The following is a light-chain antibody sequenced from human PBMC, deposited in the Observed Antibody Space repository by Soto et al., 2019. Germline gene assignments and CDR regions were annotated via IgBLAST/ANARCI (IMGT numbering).Light chain of an antibody. J-gene: IGKJ4*01. CDR3: QQYGSSPPLT. CDR1: QSVSSNY. V-gene: IGKV3-20*01. CDR2: GAS. Sequence: EIVLTQSPGTLSLSPGERATLSCRASQSVSSNYLAWYQQKPGQAPRLLIYGASSRATGVPDRFSGSGSGTDFTLTISKREPEDFALYYCQQYGSSPPLTFGGGTKVEIK.